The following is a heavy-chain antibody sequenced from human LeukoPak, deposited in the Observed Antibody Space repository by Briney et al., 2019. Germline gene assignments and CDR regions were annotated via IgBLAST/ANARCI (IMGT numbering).Heavy chain of an antibody. V-gene: IGHV4-30-4*01. Sequence: PSETLSLTCTVSGGSISSGDYYWSWIRQPPGKCLEWIGYIYYSGSTYYNPSLKSRVTISVDTSKNQFSLKLSSVTAADTAVYYCARYQVATYYFDYWGQGTLVTVSS. J-gene: IGHJ4*02. CDR1: GGSISSGDYY. D-gene: IGHD2-21*02. CDR3: ARYQVATYYFDY. CDR2: IYYSGST.